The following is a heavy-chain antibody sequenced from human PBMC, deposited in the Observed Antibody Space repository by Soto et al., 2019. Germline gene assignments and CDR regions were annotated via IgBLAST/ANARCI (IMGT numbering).Heavy chain of an antibody. Sequence: GGSLRLSCAASGFTFSSYGMHWVRQAPGKGLEWVAVIWYDGSNKYYADSVKGRFTISRDNSKNTLYLQMNSLRAEDRAVYYCARDDDYGDYGGFDYWGQGTLVNVSS. CDR1: GFTFSSYG. D-gene: IGHD4-17*01. CDR2: IWYDGSNK. J-gene: IGHJ4*02. V-gene: IGHV3-33*01. CDR3: ARDDDYGDYGGFDY.